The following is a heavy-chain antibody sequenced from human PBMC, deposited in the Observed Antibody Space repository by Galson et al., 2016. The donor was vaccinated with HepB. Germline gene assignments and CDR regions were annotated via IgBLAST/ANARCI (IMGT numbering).Heavy chain of an antibody. CDR2: INPSGGST. CDR3: ARGHQPGDLDP. D-gene: IGHD1-14*01. V-gene: IGHV1-46*01. Sequence: SVKVSCKASGYTFSTYNMHWVRQAPGQGLEWMGLINPSGGSTTYAQKFQGRVSMTTDTSTGTVYMNLSSLRSDDTALYYCARGHQPGDLDPWGQGTLVTVSS. J-gene: IGHJ5*02. CDR1: GYTFSTYN.